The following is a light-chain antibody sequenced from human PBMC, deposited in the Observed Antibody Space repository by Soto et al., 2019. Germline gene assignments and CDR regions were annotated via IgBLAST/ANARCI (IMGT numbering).Light chain of an antibody. J-gene: IGKJ2*01. CDR2: KAS. CDR1: HSISDW. CDR3: QHYNSSPMYI. Sequence: DIQMTQSPSTLSASLGDRVTITCRASHSISDWLAWFQQKPGTAPTLLIFKASFLEIGIPSRFSGTGSGTEFTRTISSLQPDDFATYYCQHYNSSPMYILGQGTKLDIQ. V-gene: IGKV1-5*03.